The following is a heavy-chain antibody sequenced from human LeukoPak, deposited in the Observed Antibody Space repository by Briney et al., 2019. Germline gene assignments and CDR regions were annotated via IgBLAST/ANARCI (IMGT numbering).Heavy chain of an antibody. CDR2: INPNSGGT. J-gene: IGHJ3*02. CDR1: GYTFTGYY. CDR3: ARDHGGRWLQFIPADAFDI. D-gene: IGHD5-24*01. Sequence: ASVKVSCKASGYTFTGYYMHWVRQAPGQGLERMGWINPNSGGTNYAQKFQGRVTMTRDTSISTAYMELSRLRSDDTAVYYCARDHGGRWLQFIPADAFDIWGQGTMVTVSS. V-gene: IGHV1-2*02.